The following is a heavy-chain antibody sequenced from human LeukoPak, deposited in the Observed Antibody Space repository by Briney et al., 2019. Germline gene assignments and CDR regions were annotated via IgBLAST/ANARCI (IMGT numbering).Heavy chain of an antibody. V-gene: IGHV1-18*01. CDR1: GYTFTSYG. CDR2: ISAYNGNT. CDR3: ARDSIVVYYYDSSGYYPNDAFDL. Sequence: ASVKVSCKASGYTFTSYGISWVRQAPGEGLEWMGWISAYNGNTNYAQKLQGRVTMTTDTSTSTAYMELRSLRSDDTAVYYCARDSIVVYYYDSSGYYPNDAFDLWGKGTMVTVSS. J-gene: IGHJ3*01. D-gene: IGHD3-22*01.